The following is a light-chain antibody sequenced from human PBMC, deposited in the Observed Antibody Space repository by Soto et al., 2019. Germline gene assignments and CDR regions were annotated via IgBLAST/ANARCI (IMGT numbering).Light chain of an antibody. Sequence: MGVTRSRATRSVSTWEGGARAGRGSQSVSSNLAWYQQKPGQAPRLLIYGASTRATGIPARFSGSGSGPEFTPTISSLQSEDFAVYYCQQYNNWPRTFGQGTKVDIK. J-gene: IGKJ1*01. CDR1: QSVSSN. CDR2: GAS. V-gene: IGKV3-15*01. CDR3: QQYNNWPRT.